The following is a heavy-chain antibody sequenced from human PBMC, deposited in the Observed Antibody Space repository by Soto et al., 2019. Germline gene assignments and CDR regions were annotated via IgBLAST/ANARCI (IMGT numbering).Heavy chain of an antibody. CDR1: GDTFTNYY. CDR3: ARGGHVVVVTAAFDY. CDR2: INPSGGHT. Sequence: ASVKLSCKASGDTFTNYYIHWVRQAPGQGLEWMGTINPSGGHTTYAQKFLGRVTMTRDTSTSTLYMELTSLRSEDTAVYYCARGGHVVVVTAAFDYWGQGTLVTSPQ. J-gene: IGHJ4*02. V-gene: IGHV1-46*01. D-gene: IGHD2-21*02.